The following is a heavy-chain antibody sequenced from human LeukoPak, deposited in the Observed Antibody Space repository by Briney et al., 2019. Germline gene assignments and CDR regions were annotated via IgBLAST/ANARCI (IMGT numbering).Heavy chain of an antibody. V-gene: IGHV3-23*01. D-gene: IGHD5-18*01. CDR3: AKNGRGYSSDYFDY. Sequence: PGGSLRLSCAASGFTFSSYAMSWVRQAPGKGLEWVSVISGSGGSTYSADSVKGRFTISRDNSKNTLYLQMNSLRAEDTAVYSCAKNGRGYSSDYFDYWGQGTLVTVSS. CDR2: ISGSGGST. CDR1: GFTFSSYA. J-gene: IGHJ4*02.